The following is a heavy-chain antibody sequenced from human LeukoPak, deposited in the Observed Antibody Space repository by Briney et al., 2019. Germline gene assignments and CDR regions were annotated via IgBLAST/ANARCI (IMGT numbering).Heavy chain of an antibody. CDR2: ISSSSSYI. Sequence: GGSLRLSCAASGFTFSSYSMNWVRQAPGKGLEWVSSISSSSSYIYYADSVKGRFTISRDNAKNSLHLQMNSLRAEDTAVYYCARDRLYYYDSSGYLGTFDYWGQGTLVTVSS. D-gene: IGHD3-22*01. CDR1: GFTFSSYS. J-gene: IGHJ4*02. V-gene: IGHV3-21*01. CDR3: ARDRLYYYDSSGYLGTFDY.